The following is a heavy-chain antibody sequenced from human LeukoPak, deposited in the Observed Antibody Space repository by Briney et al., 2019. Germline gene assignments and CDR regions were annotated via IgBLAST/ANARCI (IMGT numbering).Heavy chain of an antibody. D-gene: IGHD3-10*01. CDR2: INPSGGST. Sequence: ASVKVSCKASGYTFTSYYMHWVRQAPGQGLEWMGIINPSGGSTSYAQKFQGRVTMTRDTSTSTVYMELSSLRSEDTAVYYCARDRRPITMVRGVIRRGAFDIWGQGTMVTVSS. CDR3: ARDRRPITMVRGVIRRGAFDI. CDR1: GYTFTSYY. V-gene: IGHV1-46*01. J-gene: IGHJ3*02.